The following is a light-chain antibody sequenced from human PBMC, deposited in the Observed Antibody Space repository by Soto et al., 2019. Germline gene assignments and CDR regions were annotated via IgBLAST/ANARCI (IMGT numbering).Light chain of an antibody. CDR3: SSYTTSNPRQIA. Sequence: QSAVSQPLSVSGSRGQSVAISYTGKNRDDESNNNVSWYQHHPGKAPKLNIYDVSNRPSGVSNPFSGSKSGNTASLTISGLYPEDEADYYCSSYTTSNPRQIAFRTGTKVTVL. J-gene: IGLJ1*01. CDR1: NRDDESNNN. CDR2: DVS. V-gene: IGLV2-14*03.